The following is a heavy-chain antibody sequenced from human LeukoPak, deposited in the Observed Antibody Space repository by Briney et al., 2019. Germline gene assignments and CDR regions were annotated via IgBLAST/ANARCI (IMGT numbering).Heavy chain of an antibody. Sequence: PSETLSLTCTVSGDSITSYYWSWIRQPAGKGLEWIGRINISGNTNYNPSLKSRVTISVDTSKNQYSLKLSSVTAADTAVYYCARDRSPGVIDYWGQGTLVTVSS. D-gene: IGHD3-10*01. J-gene: IGHJ4*02. CDR1: GDSITSYY. CDR3: ARDRSPGVIDY. CDR2: INISGNT. V-gene: IGHV4-4*07.